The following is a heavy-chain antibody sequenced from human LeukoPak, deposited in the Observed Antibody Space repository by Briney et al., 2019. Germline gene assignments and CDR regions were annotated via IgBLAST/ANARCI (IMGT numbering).Heavy chain of an antibody. CDR2: ISSSGSTI. CDR3: AELGITMIGGV. CDR1: GFTFNNYA. V-gene: IGHV3-48*03. D-gene: IGHD3-10*02. J-gene: IGHJ6*04. Sequence: GGSLRLSCAASGFTFNNYAMTWVRQAPGKGLEWVSYISSSGSTIYYADSVKGRFTISRDNAKNSLYLQMNSLRAEDTAVYYCAELGITMIGGVWGKGTTVTISS.